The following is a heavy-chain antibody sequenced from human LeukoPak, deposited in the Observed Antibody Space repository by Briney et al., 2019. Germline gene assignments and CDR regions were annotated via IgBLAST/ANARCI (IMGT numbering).Heavy chain of an antibody. D-gene: IGHD3-10*01. CDR1: GGSISSSSYY. Sequence: SETLSLTCTVSGGSISSSSYYWGWIRQPPGKGLEWIGSIYYSGSTYYNPSLESRVTISLDTSKKHFALKLNSGTPADTAVYYCARLGAGLNFDLWGRGTLVTVSS. J-gene: IGHJ2*01. CDR2: IYYSGST. CDR3: ARLGAGLNFDL. V-gene: IGHV4-39*06.